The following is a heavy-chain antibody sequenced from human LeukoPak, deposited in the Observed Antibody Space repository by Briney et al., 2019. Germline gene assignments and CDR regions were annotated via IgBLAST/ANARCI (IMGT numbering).Heavy chain of an antibody. CDR1: GFTFRSYA. CDR3: AKGFSGNYLSLDY. Sequence: GGSLRLSCAASGFTFRSYAMSWVRQAPGEGLEWVSAISGNGGNTYYADSVKGRFTISRDNSKSTLYLQVNSLRAEDTAVYYCAKGFSGNYLSLDYWGQGTLVTVSS. CDR2: ISGNGGNT. V-gene: IGHV3-23*01. J-gene: IGHJ4*02. D-gene: IGHD1-7*01.